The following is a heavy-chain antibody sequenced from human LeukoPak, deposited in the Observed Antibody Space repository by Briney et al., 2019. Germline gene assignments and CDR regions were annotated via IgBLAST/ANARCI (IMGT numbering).Heavy chain of an antibody. CDR3: ATGTKHCSGTNCYPHFDY. CDR2: FDPEEDET. J-gene: IGHJ4*02. V-gene: IGHV1-24*01. CDR1: GYTLTDLS. Sequence: ASVKVSCKVSGYTLTDLSMHWVRQAPGKGLEWMGGFDPEEDETIFAQKFQGRVTVTEDTSTDTAYMELSSLRSEDTAMYFCATGTKHCSGTNCYPHFDYWGQGTLVTVSS. D-gene: IGHD2-2*01.